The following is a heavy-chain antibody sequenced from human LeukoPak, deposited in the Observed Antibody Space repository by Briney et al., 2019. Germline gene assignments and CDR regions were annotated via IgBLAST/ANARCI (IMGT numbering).Heavy chain of an antibody. V-gene: IGHV4-34*01. Sequence: PSETLSLTCGVYGGSFSGYYWSWIRQPPGKGLEWIGEINYTGSTNYNPSLKSRVTISVDTSKNQFSLKVSSVTAADTAVYYCARGRSHTAGILMVRGARSDYYYYMDVWGKGTTVTVSS. CDR2: INYTGST. CDR1: GGSFSGYY. D-gene: IGHD3-10*01. CDR3: ARGRSHTAGILMVRGARSDYYYYMDV. J-gene: IGHJ6*03.